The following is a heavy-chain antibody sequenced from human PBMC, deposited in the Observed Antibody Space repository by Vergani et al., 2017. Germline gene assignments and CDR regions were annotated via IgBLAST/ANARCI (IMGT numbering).Heavy chain of an antibody. CDR2: VFRNGNV. V-gene: IGHV4-4*08. Sequence: VLLQEPGPGLVRPSETLSLKCSVSGASIDSLYWRWIRQSPGKGLEWIGFVFRNGNVNYNPSFNFRVAIDTSNNELSLRVTSVTAADTAVYYCARDFGGEWYFDLWGRGATVTVSS. CDR3: ARDFGGEWYFDL. D-gene: IGHD4-23*01. J-gene: IGHJ2*01. CDR1: GASIDSLY.